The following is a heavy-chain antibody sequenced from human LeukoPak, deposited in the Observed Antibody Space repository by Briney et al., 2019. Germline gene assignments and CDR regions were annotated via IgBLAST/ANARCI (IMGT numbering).Heavy chain of an antibody. V-gene: IGHV4-39*07. CDR2: IYYSGST. D-gene: IGHD3-3*01. J-gene: IGHJ4*02. Sequence: SETLSLTCTVSGGSISSSSYYWGWIRQPPGKGLEWIGSIYYSGSTYYDPSLKSRVTISVDTSKNQFSLKLSSVTAADTAVYYCARDQVEYDFWSGAIDWGQGTLVTVSS. CDR3: ARDQVEYDFWSGAID. CDR1: GGSISSSSYY.